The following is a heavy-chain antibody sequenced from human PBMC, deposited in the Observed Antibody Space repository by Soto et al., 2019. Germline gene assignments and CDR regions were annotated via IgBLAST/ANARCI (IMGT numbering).Heavy chain of an antibody. J-gene: IGHJ6*02. D-gene: IGHD6-13*01. CDR3: ARGRPNCYSSSWYQYYYCMDV. CDR1: GGSFSGYY. V-gene: IGHV4-34*01. Sequence: QVQLQPWGAGLLKPSETLSLTCAVYGGSFSGYYWSWIRQPPGKGLEWIGEINHSGSTNYNPSLKSRVTISVDTSKNQFSLKLSSVTAADTAVYYCARGRPNCYSSSWYQYYYCMDVWCQGSTVTVSS. CDR2: INHSGST.